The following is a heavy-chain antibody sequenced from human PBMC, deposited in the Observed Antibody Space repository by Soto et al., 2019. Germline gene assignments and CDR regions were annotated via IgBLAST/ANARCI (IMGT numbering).Heavy chain of an antibody. J-gene: IGHJ5*02. CDR3: ARDRGP. CDR1: GFSFGDYY. Sequence: QMQLVESGGGLVKPGESPRLSCAASGFSFGDYYMSWIRQTPGKGLEWLSYISGSGSYTNYADSVKGRFTISRDNAKNSLYLQMNSLGVEDTAVYYCARDRGPWGQGTLVTVSS. CDR2: ISGSGSYT. V-gene: IGHV3-11*06. D-gene: IGHD3-10*01.